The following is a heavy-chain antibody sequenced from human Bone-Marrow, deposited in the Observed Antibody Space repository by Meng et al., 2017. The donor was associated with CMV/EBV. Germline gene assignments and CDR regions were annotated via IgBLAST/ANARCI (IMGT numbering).Heavy chain of an antibody. J-gene: IGHJ6*01. D-gene: IGHD1-26*01. CDR3: ASTQVGATGGYYYYYGMDV. CDR2: IYYSGST. V-gene: IGHV4-39*07. Sequence: GSLRLSCTVSGGSISSSSYYWGWIRQPPGKGLEWIGSIYYSGSTYYNPSLKSRVTISVDTSKNQFSLKLSSVTAADTAVYYCASTQVGATGGYYYYYGMDVWGQGTTVTGSS. CDR1: GGSISSSSYY.